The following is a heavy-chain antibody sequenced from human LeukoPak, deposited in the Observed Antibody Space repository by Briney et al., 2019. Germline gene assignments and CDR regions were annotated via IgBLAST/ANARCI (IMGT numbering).Heavy chain of an antibody. CDR3: AKDVKGYYYHYGMDV. V-gene: IGHV3-9*01. CDR2: ISWNSGSI. J-gene: IGHJ6*02. Sequence: GRSLRLSCAASGFTFDDYAMHWVRQAPGKGLEWVSGISWNSGSIGYADSVKGRFTISRDNAKNSLYLQMNSLRAEDTALYYCAKDVKGYYYHYGMDVWGQGTTVTVSS. CDR1: GFTFDDYA.